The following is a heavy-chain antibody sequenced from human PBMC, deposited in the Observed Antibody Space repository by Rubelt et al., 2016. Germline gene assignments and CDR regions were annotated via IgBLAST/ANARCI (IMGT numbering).Heavy chain of an antibody. CDR1: GGTFSNYG. D-gene: IGHD5-18*01. J-gene: IGHJ4*02. CDR3: ARDQIGGSYPVD. V-gene: IGHV1-69*01. CDR2: FIPIFGTA. Sequence: QVQLVQSGAEVKKPGSSMKVSCKASGGTFSNYGISWVRQAPGQGLEWMGGFIPIFGTANYAQKFQGRVTITADESTSTAYMELSSLRSEDTAVYYWARDQIGGSYPVDWGQGTLVTVSS.